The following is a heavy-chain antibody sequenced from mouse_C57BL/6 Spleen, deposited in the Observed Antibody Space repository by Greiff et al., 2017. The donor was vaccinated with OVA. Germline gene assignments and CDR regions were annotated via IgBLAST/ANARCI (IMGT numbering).Heavy chain of an antibody. Sequence: VQLKQSGPVLVKPGASVKMSCKASGYTFTDYYMNWVKQSHGKSLEWIGVINPYNGGTSYNQKFKGKATLTVDKSSSTAYMELNSLTSEDSAVYYCAREGYGNYPWYFDYWGQGTTLTVSS. CDR1: GYTFTDYY. J-gene: IGHJ2*01. CDR2: INPYNGGT. CDR3: AREGYGNYPWYFDY. V-gene: IGHV1-19*01. D-gene: IGHD2-10*02.